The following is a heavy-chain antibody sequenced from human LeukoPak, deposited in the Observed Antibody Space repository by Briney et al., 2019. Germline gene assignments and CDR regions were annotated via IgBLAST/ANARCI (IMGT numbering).Heavy chain of an antibody. CDR3: ARHGCGSYAA. CDR1: GYSFTSYW. J-gene: IGHJ5*02. Sequence: GESLKIPWKGPGYSFTSYWIGWVRQIPGKGLEWMGIIYPGDSDPRYSPSFQGHVTISADKSIRTAYLQSSSLKVSDTDMYYCARHGCGSYAAWGQGTLVTVSS. CDR2: IYPGDSDP. V-gene: IGHV5-51*01. D-gene: IGHD1-26*01.